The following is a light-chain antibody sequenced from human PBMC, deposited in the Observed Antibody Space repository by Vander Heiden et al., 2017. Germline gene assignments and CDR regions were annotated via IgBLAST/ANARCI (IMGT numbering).Light chain of an antibody. V-gene: IGLV2-14*03. CDR1: SSDIGAYNY. J-gene: IGLJ2*01. CDR3: SSYTRSHSVV. Sequence: QSALTQPASESGSPGQSITISCTGTSSDIGAYNYVSWYQQEPGKAPKLMIYDVTNRPAGGSDRFSGSKSGDVASRTISGLQAEDEAHYYCSSYTRSHSVVFGGGTKLTVL. CDR2: DVT.